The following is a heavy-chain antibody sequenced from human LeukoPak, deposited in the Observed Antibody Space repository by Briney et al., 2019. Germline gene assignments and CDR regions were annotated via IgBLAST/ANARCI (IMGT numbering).Heavy chain of an antibody. D-gene: IGHD3-9*01. V-gene: IGHV4-39*01. CDR1: NGSVSSTDYY. CDR3: ARLSKGRYFDYIFDY. CDR2: IYYSGST. Sequence: SETLSLICTVSNGSVSSTDYYWGWIRQPPGKRLEWIGNIYYSGSTYYNPSLRSRVTMSVDTSMNQFSLKMSSVTAADTAVYYCARLSKGRYFDYIFDYWGQGTLVTVSS. J-gene: IGHJ4*02.